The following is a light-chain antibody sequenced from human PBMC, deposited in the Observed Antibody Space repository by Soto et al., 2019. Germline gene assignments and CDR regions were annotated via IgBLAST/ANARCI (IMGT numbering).Light chain of an antibody. V-gene: IGKV1-39*01. CDR2: AAS. J-gene: IGKJ1*01. CDR3: QQSYSTPWT. Sequence: DIQMTQSPSSLSASVGDRVTITCRASQSISSSLNWYQQKPGKAPKLLIYAASRLQSGVPSRFSGSGYGTDFTITISSLQPEDFATYYCQQSYSTPWTFGQGTKVEIK. CDR1: QSISSS.